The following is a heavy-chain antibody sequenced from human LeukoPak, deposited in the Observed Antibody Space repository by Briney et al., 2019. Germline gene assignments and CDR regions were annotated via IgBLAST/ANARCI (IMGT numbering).Heavy chain of an antibody. CDR1: VFPFRSYA. Sequence: GGSLRLSCAASVFPFRSYAMSWVRQAPGKGLEWFSSVSAGGSSTYYANSVKGRFTISRDNSKNTLYLQMDSLRAEDTAVYFCAKVPAQIVALPAGDDAFDICGQGTMVTVSS. J-gene: IGHJ3*02. V-gene: IGHV3-23*01. CDR2: VSAGGSST. CDR3: AKVPAQIVALPAGDDAFDI. D-gene: IGHD2-2*01.